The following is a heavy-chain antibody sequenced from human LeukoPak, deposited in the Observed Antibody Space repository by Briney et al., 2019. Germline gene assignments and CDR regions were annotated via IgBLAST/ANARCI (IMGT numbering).Heavy chain of an antibody. CDR3: ARRWGDGYNFRVYYYMDV. CDR2: INHSGST. V-gene: IGHV4-38-2*02. CDR1: GYSISSGYY. Sequence: SETLSLTCTVSGYSISSGYYWGWIRQPPGKGLEWIGEINHSGSTNYNPSLKSRVTISVDTSKNQFSLKLSSVTAADTAVYYCARRWGDGYNFRVYYYMDVWGKGTTVTISS. D-gene: IGHD5-24*01. J-gene: IGHJ6*03.